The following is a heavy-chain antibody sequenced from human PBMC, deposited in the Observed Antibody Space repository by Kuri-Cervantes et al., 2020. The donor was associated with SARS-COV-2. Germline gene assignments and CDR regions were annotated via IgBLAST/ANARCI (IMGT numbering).Heavy chain of an antibody. CDR1: RFTFNKYD. CDR3: AKDMTPDYGGNVDY. Sequence: GGSLRLSCVASRFTFNKYDLIWVRQAPGKGLEWVSSISTSGGDTNYADSLKGRFTISRDNSKNTLYLQMNSLRTEDTALYYCAKDMTPDYGGNVDYWGQGTLVTVSS. D-gene: IGHD4-23*01. CDR2: ISTSGGDT. J-gene: IGHJ4*02. V-gene: IGHV3-23*01.